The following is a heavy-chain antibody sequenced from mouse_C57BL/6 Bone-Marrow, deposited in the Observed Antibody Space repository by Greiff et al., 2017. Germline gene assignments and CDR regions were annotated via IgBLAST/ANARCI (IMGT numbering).Heavy chain of an antibody. CDR1: GYTFTSYW. Sequence: QVQLQQSGAELVRPGSSVKLSCKASGYTFTSYWMDWVKQRPGQGLEWIGNIYPSDSETHYNQKFKDKATLTVDTSSSTAYMQLSSLTSEDSAVYYCARDYGSLPWCAYWGQGTLVTVSA. CDR3: ARDYGSLPWCAY. J-gene: IGHJ3*01. CDR2: IYPSDSET. V-gene: IGHV1-61*01. D-gene: IGHD1-1*01.